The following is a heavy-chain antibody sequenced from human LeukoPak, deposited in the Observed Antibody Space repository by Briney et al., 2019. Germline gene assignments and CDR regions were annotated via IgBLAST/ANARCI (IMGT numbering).Heavy chain of an antibody. Sequence: ASVKVSCKASGYTFTGYYMHWVRQAPGQGLEWMGWINPNSGGTNYAQKFQGWVTMTRDTSISTAYMELSRLRSDDTAVYHCARSYSSSWHYFDYWGQGTLVTVSS. V-gene: IGHV1-2*04. CDR2: INPNSGGT. CDR3: ARSYSSSWHYFDY. CDR1: GYTFTGYY. D-gene: IGHD6-13*01. J-gene: IGHJ4*02.